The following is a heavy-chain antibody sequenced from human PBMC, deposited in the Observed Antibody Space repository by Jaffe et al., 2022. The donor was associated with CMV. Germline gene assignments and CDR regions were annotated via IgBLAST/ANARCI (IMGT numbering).Heavy chain of an antibody. D-gene: IGHD2-2*01. CDR2: ISAYNGNT. J-gene: IGHJ4*02. Sequence: QVQLVQSGAEVKKAGASVKVSCKASGYSFISYGITWVRQAPGQGLEWMGWISAYNGNTNYAQKFQGRVTMTTDTTTSTVFMELRSLTSDDTAVYYCARGGDTSPMGYWGQGTLVTVSS. CDR3: ARGGDTSPMGY. CDR1: GYSFISYG. V-gene: IGHV1-18*01.